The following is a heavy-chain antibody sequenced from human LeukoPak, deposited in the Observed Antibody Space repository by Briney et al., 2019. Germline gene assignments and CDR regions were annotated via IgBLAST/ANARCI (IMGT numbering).Heavy chain of an antibody. V-gene: IGHV3-53*01. D-gene: IGHD3-22*01. CDR3: ARDAHYYGSSGYYYYYGMDV. J-gene: IGHJ6*02. CDR2: IYSGGST. Sequence: GGSLRLSCAASGFTVSSNYMSWVRQAPGKGLEWVSVIYSGGSTYYADSVEGRFTISRDNSKNTLYLQMNSLRAEDTAVYYCARDAHYYGSSGYYYYYGMDVWGQGTTVTVSS. CDR1: GFTVSSNY.